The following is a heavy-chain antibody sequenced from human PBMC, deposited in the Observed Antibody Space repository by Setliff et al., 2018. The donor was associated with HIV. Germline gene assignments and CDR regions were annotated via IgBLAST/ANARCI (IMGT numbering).Heavy chain of an antibody. Sequence: PSETLSLTCAVYGGSFSGYYWSWIRQPPGKGLEWIGEINHSGSTNYNPSLKSRVTISVDTSKNQFSLKLSSVTAADTAVYYCARKPTGDVPFDIWGQGTMVTVSS. J-gene: IGHJ3*02. V-gene: IGHV4-34*01. CDR1: GGSFSGYY. CDR3: ARKPTGDVPFDI. D-gene: IGHD7-27*01. CDR2: INHSGST.